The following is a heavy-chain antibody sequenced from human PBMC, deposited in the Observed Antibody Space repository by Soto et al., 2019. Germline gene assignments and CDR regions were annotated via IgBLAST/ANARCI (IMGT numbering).Heavy chain of an antibody. CDR3: ARGTPFSYSYYGRDV. CDR2: IYPSGGRT. D-gene: IGHD1-1*01. CDR1: GGTFSSYA. V-gene: IGHV1-46*01. J-gene: IGHJ6*02. Sequence: ASVKVSCKASGGTFSSYAISWVRQAPGQGLEWMGIIYPSGGRTGNAQNFQGRVTITRDTSASTAYMELSSLRSEHTAVYYCARGTPFSYSYYGRDVCGQGTTVTVS.